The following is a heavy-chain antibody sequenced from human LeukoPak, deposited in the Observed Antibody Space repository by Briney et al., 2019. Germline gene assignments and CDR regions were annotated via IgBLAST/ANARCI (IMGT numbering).Heavy chain of an antibody. CDR1: GFSVGSYG. Sequence: GGSLRLSCEVSGFSVGSYGMAWVRQAPGKGLEWVSAIAGSDTATYYADSVKGRFTISRDHSKNTLSLQMNSLRAEDTAMYYCATTLGSGWKFDYWGQGTLVTVSS. CDR3: ATTLGSGWKFDY. V-gene: IGHV3-23*01. CDR2: IAGSDTAT. J-gene: IGHJ4*02. D-gene: IGHD6-19*01.